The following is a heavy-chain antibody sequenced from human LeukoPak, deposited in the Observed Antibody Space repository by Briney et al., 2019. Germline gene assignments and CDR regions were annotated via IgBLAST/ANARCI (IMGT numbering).Heavy chain of an antibody. CDR1: GYTFTSYD. J-gene: IGHJ4*02. CDR2: MNPNSGNT. CDR3: ARGTFDYYDSSGYNDY. V-gene: IGHV1-8*01. D-gene: IGHD3-22*01. Sequence: GASVKVSCKASGYTFTSYDITWVRQATGQGLEWMGWMNPNSGNTGYAQKFQGRVTMTRDTSTSTVYMELSSLRSEDTAVYYCARGTFDYYDSSGYNDYWGQGTLVTVSS.